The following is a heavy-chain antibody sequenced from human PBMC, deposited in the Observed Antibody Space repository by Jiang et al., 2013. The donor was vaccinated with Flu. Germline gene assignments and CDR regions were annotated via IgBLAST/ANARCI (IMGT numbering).Heavy chain of an antibody. Sequence: PGLVKPSETLSLTCTVTGDSFTGLYWSWIRQPPGKGLEWIGXTFYMGGTNXNPSLQSRVAISVDRSKNQFSLRLTSVIAADTAVYYCARGPNIVGPASGAFDYWGQGMLVTVSS. CDR3: ARGPNIVGPASGAFDY. D-gene: IGHD1-26*01. CDR2: TFYMGGT. CDR1: GDSFTGLY. J-gene: IGHJ4*02. V-gene: IGHV4-59*11.